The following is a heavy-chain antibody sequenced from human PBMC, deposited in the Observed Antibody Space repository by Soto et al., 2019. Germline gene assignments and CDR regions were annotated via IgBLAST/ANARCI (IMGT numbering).Heavy chain of an antibody. Sequence: VKVSCKASGGTFSSNAISWLRQAPGQGLEWMGGIIPIFGKANYAQKFQDRVTITADESTNTAYIELSSLRSEDTAVYYCARDRSSWSYYYHGMAVWGQGTSVTVSS. D-gene: IGHD6-13*01. V-gene: IGHV1-69*13. CDR1: GGTFSSNA. CDR3: ARDRSSWSYYYHGMAV. CDR2: IIPIFGKA. J-gene: IGHJ6*02.